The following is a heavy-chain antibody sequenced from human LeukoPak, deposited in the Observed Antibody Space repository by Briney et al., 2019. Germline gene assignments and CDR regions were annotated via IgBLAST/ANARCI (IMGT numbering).Heavy chain of an antibody. V-gene: IGHV4-38-2*02. Sequence: SETLSLTCIVSGYSISSGYYWGWIRQPPGKGLEWIGSIYHSGSTYYNPSLKSRVTISVDTSKNQFSLKLSSVTAADTAVYYCARGPGSFFASGFFDYWGQGALVTVSS. CDR1: GYSISSGYY. D-gene: IGHD6-19*01. CDR2: IYHSGST. CDR3: ARGPGSFFASGFFDY. J-gene: IGHJ4*02.